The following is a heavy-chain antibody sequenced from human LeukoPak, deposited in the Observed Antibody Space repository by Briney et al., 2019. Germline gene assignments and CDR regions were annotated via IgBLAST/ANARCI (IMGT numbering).Heavy chain of an antibody. Sequence: GRSLRLSCAASGFTFSSYATSCGRQAPGKGLEWVSAISGSGGSTSYADSEKGRFTIPRDNSTNTRYLQMNSLRAEDTAVYYCAKDRDSGSYLDCFDYWGQGTLVTVSS. CDR2: ISGSGGST. V-gene: IGHV3-23*01. D-gene: IGHD1-26*01. J-gene: IGHJ4*02. CDR1: GFTFSSYA. CDR3: AKDRDSGSYLDCFDY.